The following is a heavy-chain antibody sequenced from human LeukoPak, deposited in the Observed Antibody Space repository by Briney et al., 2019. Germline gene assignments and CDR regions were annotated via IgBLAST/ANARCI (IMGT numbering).Heavy chain of an antibody. CDR2: VYYSGST. V-gene: IGHV4-59*01. D-gene: IGHD1-26*01. Sequence: SETLSLTCTVSGGSISSSYWSWIRQPPGKGLEWLGYVYYSGSTNYNPSLKSRVTMSVDTFKSQFSLKLSSVTAADTAVYYCARGGQWEPLDYWGQGTLVTVSS. J-gene: IGHJ4*02. CDR1: GGSISSSY. CDR3: ARGGQWEPLDY.